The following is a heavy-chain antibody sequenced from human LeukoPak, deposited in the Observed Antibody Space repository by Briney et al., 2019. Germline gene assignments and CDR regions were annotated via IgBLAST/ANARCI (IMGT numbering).Heavy chain of an antibody. CDR2: MNPNSGNT. CDR1: GYTFTSYD. V-gene: IGHV1-8*01. J-gene: IGHJ6*02. D-gene: IGHD3-10*01. CDR3: ARSLWFGELGLSGYYYYYGMDV. Sequence: ASVKVSCKASGYTFTSYDINWVRQATGQGLEWMGWMNPNSGNTGYAQKFQGRVTMTRNTSISTAYMELSSLRSEDTAVYYCARSLWFGELGLSGYYYYYGMDVWGQGTTVTVSS.